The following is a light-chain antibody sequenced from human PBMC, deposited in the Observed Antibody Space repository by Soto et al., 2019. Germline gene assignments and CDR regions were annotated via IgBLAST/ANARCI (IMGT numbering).Light chain of an antibody. CDR2: GAS. Sequence: EIVMTQSPATLSVSPGDRVTLSCRASQSVSGNLAWYQQKPGQAPRLLMYGASTRATGIPARFSGSGSGTEFTLTISSLQSEDFAVYYCQQYNNWLFTFGGGTRVEIK. CDR3: QQYNNWLFT. CDR1: QSVSGN. J-gene: IGKJ4*01. V-gene: IGKV3-15*01.